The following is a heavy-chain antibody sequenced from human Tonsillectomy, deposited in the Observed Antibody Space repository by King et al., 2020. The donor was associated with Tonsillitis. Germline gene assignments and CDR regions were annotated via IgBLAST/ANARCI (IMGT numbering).Heavy chain of an antibody. Sequence: QLVQSGPEVKKPGTSVKVSCKASGFTFTSSAMQWVRQARGQRLEWIGWIVVGSGHANYAQKFQERVTITRDMSTSTAYMELSSLRSEDTAVYYCAEDPGYDILSHYYYGMDVWGQGTTVTVSS. V-gene: IGHV1-58*02. D-gene: IGHD3-9*01. CDR2: IVVGSGHA. CDR3: AEDPGYDILSHYYYGMDV. J-gene: IGHJ6*02. CDR1: GFTFTSSA.